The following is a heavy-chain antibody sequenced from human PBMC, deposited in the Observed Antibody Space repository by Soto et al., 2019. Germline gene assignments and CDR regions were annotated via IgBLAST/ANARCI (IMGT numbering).Heavy chain of an antibody. CDR2: INAGNGNT. CDR1: GYTFTSYA. J-gene: IGHJ5*02. CDR3: AREKWGSGSRWLDP. Sequence: GPSVKVSCKASGYTFTSYAMHWVRQAPGQRLEWMGWINAGNGNTKYSQKFQGRVTITRDTSASTAYMELSSLRSEDTAVYYCAREKWGSGSRWLDPWGQGTLVTVSS. V-gene: IGHV1-3*01. D-gene: IGHD6-19*01.